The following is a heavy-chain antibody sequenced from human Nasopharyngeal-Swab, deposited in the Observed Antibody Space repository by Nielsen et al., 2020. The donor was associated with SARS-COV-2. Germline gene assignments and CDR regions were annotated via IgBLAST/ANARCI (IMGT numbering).Heavy chain of an antibody. CDR3: ARERGVVVVAAKVFHPIPARFDP. J-gene: IGHJ5*02. Sequence: SVQVSCKASGGTFSSYAISWGRRAAGKGQERRGGIIPIFGTANYAQKFQGRVTITRDTSASTAYMELSSLRSEDTAVYYCARERGVVVVAAKVFHPIPARFDPWGQGTLVTVSS. D-gene: IGHD2-15*01. CDR2: IIPIFGTA. CDR1: GGTFSSYA. V-gene: IGHV1-69*05.